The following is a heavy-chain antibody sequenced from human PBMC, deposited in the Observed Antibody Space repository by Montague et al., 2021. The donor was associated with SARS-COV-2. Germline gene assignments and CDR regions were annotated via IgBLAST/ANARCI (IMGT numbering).Heavy chain of an antibody. CDR3: ARESRITMLVVVITSAFDI. CDR2: ISSSGGTT. J-gene: IGHJ3*02. V-gene: IGHV3-48*03. CDR1: GFTFSSYE. Sequence: FLRLSCAASGFTFSSYEMNWVRQAPGKGLEWVSYISSSGGTTFYADAVRGRPTISRDNAKNSLYLQMNSLRAEDTAVYYCARESRITMLVVVITSAFDIWGQGTMVTVSS. D-gene: IGHD3-22*01.